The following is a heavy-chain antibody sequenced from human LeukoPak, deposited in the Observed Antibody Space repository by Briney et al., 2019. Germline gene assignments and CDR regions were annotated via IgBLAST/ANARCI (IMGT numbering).Heavy chain of an antibody. D-gene: IGHD5-12*01. V-gene: IGHV3-30*02. CDR2: IRYDGSNK. CDR3: AKIGSGYGGS. CDR1: GFTFSSFG. J-gene: IGHJ5*02. Sequence: GGSLRLSCATSGFTFSSFGMHWVRQAPGKGLEWVAFIRYDGSNKNHADSVKGRFTISRDNSKNTLYLQMNSLRAEDTAVYYCAKIGSGYGGSWGQGTLVTVSS.